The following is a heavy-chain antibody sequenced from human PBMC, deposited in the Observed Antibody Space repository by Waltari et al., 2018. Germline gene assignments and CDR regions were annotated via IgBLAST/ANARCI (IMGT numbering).Heavy chain of an antibody. CDR1: GGSFSGYY. Sequence: QVQLQQWGAGLLKPSETLSLTCAVYGGSFSGYYWSWIRQPPGKGLEWIGEIKQSGSTNDNPSLKSRVTIAVDASKNQFSLKLSSVTAADTAVYDCARATTTFDYWGQGTLVTVSS. CDR2: IKQSGST. CDR3: ARATTTFDY. J-gene: IGHJ4*02. D-gene: IGHD1-26*01. V-gene: IGHV4-34*01.